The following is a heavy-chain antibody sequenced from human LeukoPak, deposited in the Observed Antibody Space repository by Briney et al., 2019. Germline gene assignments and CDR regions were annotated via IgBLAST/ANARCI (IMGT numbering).Heavy chain of an antibody. D-gene: IGHD3-22*01. CDR2: ISPNSGGT. CDR3: ARVSGYSGYYMDV. J-gene: IGHJ6*03. CDR1: GYIITGYY. V-gene: IGHV1-2*02. Sequence: ASVKVSCKASGYIITGYYLHWVRQAPGQGLVWMGWISPNSGGTNYAQTFQGRVTMTRDTSISTAYMELSRLRSDDTAVYYCARVSGYSGYYMDVWGKGTTVTISS.